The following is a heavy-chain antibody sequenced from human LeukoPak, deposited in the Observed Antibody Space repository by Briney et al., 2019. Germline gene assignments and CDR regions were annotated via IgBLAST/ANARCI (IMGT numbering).Heavy chain of an antibody. Sequence: PGGSLRLSSAASGFTFSSYWMSCVRQAPGKGLEWVANIKEDGSDQYYVDSVKGRFTISRDNPNNLLYLQMNGLRDEDTAVYYCARDRVCDDWGQGTLVTVSS. CDR1: GFTFSSYW. J-gene: IGHJ4*02. D-gene: IGHD3-16*01. CDR3: ARDRVCDD. CDR2: IKEDGSDQ. V-gene: IGHV3-7*04.